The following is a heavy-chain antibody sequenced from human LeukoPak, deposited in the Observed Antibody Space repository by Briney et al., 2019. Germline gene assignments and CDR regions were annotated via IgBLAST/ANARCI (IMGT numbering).Heavy chain of an antibody. Sequence: SQTLSLTCAISGDSVPSNSAVWNWLRQSPSRGLGWLGRTYYRSKWYNDYAVTVKSRITVNPDTSKNQFSLQLNSVTPEDTAMYYCARDTGAAISVFDIWGQGTMVTVSS. D-gene: IGHD5-12*01. CDR3: ARDTGAAISVFDI. CDR2: TYYRSKWYN. CDR1: GDSVPSNSAV. J-gene: IGHJ3*02. V-gene: IGHV6-1*01.